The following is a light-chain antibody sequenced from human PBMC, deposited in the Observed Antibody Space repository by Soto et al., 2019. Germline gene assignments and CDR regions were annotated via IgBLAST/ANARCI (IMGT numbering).Light chain of an antibody. CDR2: GSS. CDR1: QSVSSDF. CDR3: QQYCCSPLT. Sequence: EIVLTQSPGTLSLSPGEGATLSCRASQSVSSDFLAWYQQRAGQAPRLLIYGSSSRATGVPDRFSGGGSGTDFTLTISRLEPEDFAVHYCQQYCCSPLTFGGGTKVEIK. V-gene: IGKV3-20*01. J-gene: IGKJ4*01.